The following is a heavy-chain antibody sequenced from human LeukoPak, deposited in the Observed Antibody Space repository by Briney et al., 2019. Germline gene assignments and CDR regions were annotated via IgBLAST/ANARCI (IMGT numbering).Heavy chain of an antibody. J-gene: IGHJ4*02. CDR1: GFTFSSYS. V-gene: IGHV3-21*01. CDR3: ASARDYGDYELGN. CDR2: ISSSSSYI. D-gene: IGHD4-17*01. Sequence: GGSLRLSCAASGFTFSSYSMNWVRQAPGKGLEWVSSISSSSSYIYYADSVKGRFTISRDNAKNSLYLQMNSLRAEDTAVYYCASARDYGDYELGNRGQGTLVTVSS.